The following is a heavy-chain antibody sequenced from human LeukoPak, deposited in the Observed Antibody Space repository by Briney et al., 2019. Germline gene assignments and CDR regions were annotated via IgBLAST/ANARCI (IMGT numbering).Heavy chain of an antibody. D-gene: IGHD2-15*01. Sequence: GGSLRLSCAASGFTFSSYSMNWVRQAPGKGLEWVSSISSSSSYIYYADSVKGRFTISRDNAKNSLYLQMNSLRAEDTAVYYCARGLGAAANLGYWGQGTLVTVSS. CDR3: ARGLGAAANLGY. V-gene: IGHV3-21*01. CDR2: ISSSSSYI. J-gene: IGHJ4*02. CDR1: GFTFSSYS.